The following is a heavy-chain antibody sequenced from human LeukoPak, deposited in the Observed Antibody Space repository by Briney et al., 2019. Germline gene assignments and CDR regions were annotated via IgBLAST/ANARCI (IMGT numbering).Heavy chain of an antibody. J-gene: IGHJ5*02. CDR1: GYTFTGYY. Sequence: GASVKVSCKASGYTFTGYYIHWVRQAPGQGLEWMGWINPNNGGPNYAQKFQGRVTMTRDTSISTAYMEMSRLRSDDTAVYYCARDVSAGGTNWFDPWGQGTLVIVSS. CDR3: ARDVSAGGTNWFDP. D-gene: IGHD3-16*01. CDR2: INPNNGGP. V-gene: IGHV1-2*02.